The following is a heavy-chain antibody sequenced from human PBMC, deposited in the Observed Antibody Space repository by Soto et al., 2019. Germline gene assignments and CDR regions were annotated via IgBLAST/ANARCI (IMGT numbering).Heavy chain of an antibody. V-gene: IGHV4-4*02. CDR3: VVKRSRADDWFGEILNWFDP. CDR2: IYHSGST. D-gene: IGHD3-10*01. Sequence: QVQLQESGPGLVKPSGTLSLTCAVSGGSISSSNWWSWVRQPPGKGLEWIGEIYHSGSTNYNPSLTRRVTIPVDKSKNQFSLKLRSVTAADTAVYFWVVKRSRADDWFGEILNWFDPWGQGTLVPVSS. J-gene: IGHJ5*02. CDR1: GGSISSSNW.